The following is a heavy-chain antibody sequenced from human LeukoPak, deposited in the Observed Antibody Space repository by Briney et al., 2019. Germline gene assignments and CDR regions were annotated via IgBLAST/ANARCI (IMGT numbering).Heavy chain of an antibody. V-gene: IGHV4-59*01. CDR1: GASISIYY. CDR2: IFYSGST. CDR3: ARVVPAALSYYFDY. Sequence: SETLSLTCTVSGASISIYYWSRIRQPPGKRLEWIGYIFYSGSTDYNPSLKSRVTISVDTSKNQFSLKLSSVTAADTAVYYCARVVPAALSYYFDYWGQGALVTVSS. J-gene: IGHJ4*02. D-gene: IGHD2-2*01.